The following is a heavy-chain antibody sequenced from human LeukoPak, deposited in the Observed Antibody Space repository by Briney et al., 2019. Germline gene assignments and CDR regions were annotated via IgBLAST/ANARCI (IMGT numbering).Heavy chain of an antibody. V-gene: IGHV3-21*01. D-gene: IGHD1-26*01. J-gene: IGHJ6*03. Sequence: GGSLRLSCAASGFTFSSYWMSWVRQAPGKGLEWVSSISSSSSSYIYYADSVKGRFTISRDNAKNSLYLQMNSLRAEDTAVYYCARAYSGRYGLGYYYMDVWGKGTTVTVSS. CDR3: ARAYSGRYGLGYYYMDV. CDR1: GFTFSSYW. CDR2: ISSSSSSYI.